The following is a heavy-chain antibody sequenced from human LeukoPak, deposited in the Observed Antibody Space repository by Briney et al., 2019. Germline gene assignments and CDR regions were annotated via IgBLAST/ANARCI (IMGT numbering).Heavy chain of an antibody. D-gene: IGHD5-24*01. CDR3: ARDREMDLMYYGMDV. V-gene: IGHV3-30-3*01. Sequence: GGSLRLSCAASGFTFSSYAMHWVRQAPGKGLEWVAVISYDGSNKYYADSVKGRFTISRDNSKNTLYLQMNSLRAEDTAVYYCARDREMDLMYYGMDVWGQGTTVTVSS. CDR2: ISYDGSNK. CDR1: GFTFSSYA. J-gene: IGHJ6*02.